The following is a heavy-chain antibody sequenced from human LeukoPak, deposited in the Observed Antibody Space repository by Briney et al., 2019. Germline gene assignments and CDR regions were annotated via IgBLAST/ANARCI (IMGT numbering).Heavy chain of an antibody. CDR2: IRQDGDLK. D-gene: IGHD1-26*01. J-gene: IGHJ4*02. Sequence: PGGSLRLSCTGSGLTFSSYWMSWVRQAPGKGLEWVANIRQDGDLKHYVDSVRGRFTISRDNAENSLYLQMNSLRAEDTAIYYCAREIVGTIKSYFDYWGQGTLVTASS. CDR3: AREIVGTIKSYFDY. V-gene: IGHV3-7*01. CDR1: GLTFSSYW.